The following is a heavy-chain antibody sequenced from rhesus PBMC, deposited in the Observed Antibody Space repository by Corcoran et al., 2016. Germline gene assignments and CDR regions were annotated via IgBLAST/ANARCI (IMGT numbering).Heavy chain of an antibody. Sequence: EVQLVESGGGLVQPGGSLRLSCAASGFTFSDYYMVWVLQAPGKGLEWVSSIYSASSYIYYADSVKGRFTISRDDAKNSLSLQMNSLKTADTAVYYCTRLCPLGYYFDYWGQGVLVTVSS. CDR2: IYSASSYI. D-gene: IGHD2-39*01. CDR1: GFTFSDYY. CDR3: TRLCPLGYYFDY. J-gene: IGHJ4*01. V-gene: IGHV3S16*01.